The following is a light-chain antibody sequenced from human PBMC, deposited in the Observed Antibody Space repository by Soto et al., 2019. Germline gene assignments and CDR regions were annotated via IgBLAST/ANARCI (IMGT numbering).Light chain of an antibody. V-gene: IGKV3-20*01. CDR2: STS. CDR1: QSVGSSY. Sequence: EHVLTQSPGTLSLSPGERATLSCRASQSVGSSYLAWYQQKPGQAPRLLIYSTSSRATNIPDRFSGSGSGTDFTLTISRLEPEDFAVYYCQQYDSPIWTFGQGTKVEIK. CDR3: QQYDSPIWT. J-gene: IGKJ1*01.